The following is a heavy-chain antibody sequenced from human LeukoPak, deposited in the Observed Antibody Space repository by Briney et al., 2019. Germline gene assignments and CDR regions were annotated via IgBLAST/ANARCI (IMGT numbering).Heavy chain of an antibody. V-gene: IGHV3-53*01. CDR3: AELGITMIGGV. J-gene: IGHJ6*04. Sequence: GGSLRLSCTVSGFTVSSNSMSWVRQAPGRGLEWVSFIYSDNTHYSDSVKGRFTISRDNSKNTLYLQMNSLRAEDTAVYYCAELGITMIGGVWGKGTTVTISS. D-gene: IGHD3-10*02. CDR2: IYSDNT. CDR1: GFTVSSNS.